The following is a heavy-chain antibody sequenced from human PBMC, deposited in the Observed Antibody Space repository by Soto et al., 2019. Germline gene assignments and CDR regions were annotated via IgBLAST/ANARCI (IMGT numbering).Heavy chain of an antibody. CDR3: TSDYTLRSYRFDY. D-gene: IGHD3-16*02. Sequence: SETLSLTCTVSGGSISSYYWTWIRQPPGKRLEWIGYIKDSGNTTYNPSLKSRLTISLDRSKNEVSLKLTSVTAADTAVYYCTSDYTLRSYRFDYWGRGILVTVSS. J-gene: IGHJ4*02. CDR2: IKDSGNT. V-gene: IGHV4-59*12. CDR1: GGSISSYY.